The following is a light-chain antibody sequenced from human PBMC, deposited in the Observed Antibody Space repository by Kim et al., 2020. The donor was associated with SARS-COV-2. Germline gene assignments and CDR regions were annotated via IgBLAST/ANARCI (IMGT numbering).Light chain of an antibody. V-gene: IGLV1-40*01. J-gene: IGLJ3*02. CDR3: QSYDSSLSGGV. Sequence: QRVTISCTGSSSNIVAGYDVHWYQQLPGTAPKLLIYGNSNRPSGVPDRFSGSKSGTSASLAITGLQAEDEADYYCQSYDSSLSGGVFGGGTKLTVL. CDR2: GNS. CDR1: SSNIVAGYD.